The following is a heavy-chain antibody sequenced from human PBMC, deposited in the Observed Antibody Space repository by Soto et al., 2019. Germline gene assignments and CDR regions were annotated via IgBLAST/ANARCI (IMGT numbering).Heavy chain of an antibody. CDR1: GYTFTSYY. J-gene: IGHJ6*02. V-gene: IGHV1-46*01. CDR3: ARAREPSNYHYYYYYGMDV. D-gene: IGHD4-4*01. CDR2: INPSGGST. Sequence: ASVKVSCKASGYTFTSYYMHWVRQAPGQGLEWMGIINPSGGSTSYAQKFQGRVTMTRDTSTSTVYMELSSLRSEDTAVYYCARAREPSNYHYYYYYGMDVWGQGTTVTVSS.